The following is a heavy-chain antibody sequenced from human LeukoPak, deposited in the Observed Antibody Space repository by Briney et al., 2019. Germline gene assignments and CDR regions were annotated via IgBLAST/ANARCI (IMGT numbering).Heavy chain of an antibody. CDR3: ARIRDGYNDAYDL. CDR2: ISAYNGNT. CDR1: GYTFTSHG. Sequence: ASVKVSCKASGYTFTSHGISWVRQAPGQGLEWMGWISAYNGNTNYAQKLQGRVTMTTDTSTSTVYMELSSLRSEDTAIYYCARIRDGYNDAYDLWGQGTVVTVPS. J-gene: IGHJ3*01. D-gene: IGHD5-24*01. V-gene: IGHV1-18*01.